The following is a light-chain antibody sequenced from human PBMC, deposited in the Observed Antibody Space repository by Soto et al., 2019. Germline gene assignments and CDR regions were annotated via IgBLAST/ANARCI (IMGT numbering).Light chain of an antibody. Sequence: QSVLTQPPSASGTPGQRVTISCSGSSSNIGSNYVYWYQQLPGKAPKLLIYRNNQRPSGVPDRFSGSKSGTSASLAISWLRSEDEADYYCAAWDDSLSGVVFGGGTKLTVL. CDR3: AAWDDSLSGVV. J-gene: IGLJ2*01. CDR1: SSNIGSNY. V-gene: IGLV1-47*01. CDR2: RNN.